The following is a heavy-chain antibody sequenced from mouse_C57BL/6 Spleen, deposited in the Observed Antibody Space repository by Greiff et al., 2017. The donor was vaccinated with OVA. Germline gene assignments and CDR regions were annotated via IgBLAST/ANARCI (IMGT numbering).Heavy chain of an antibody. CDR2: IYPSDSET. V-gene: IGHV1-61*01. Sequence: VQLQQPGAELVRPGSSVKLSCKASGYTFTSYWMDWVKQRPGQGLEWIGNIYPSDSETHYNQKFKDKATLTVDKSSSTAYMQLSSLTSEDSAVYYCARGELWLGYFDYWGQGTTLTVSS. D-gene: IGHD2-2*01. CDR3: ARGELWLGYFDY. CDR1: GYTFTSYW. J-gene: IGHJ2*01.